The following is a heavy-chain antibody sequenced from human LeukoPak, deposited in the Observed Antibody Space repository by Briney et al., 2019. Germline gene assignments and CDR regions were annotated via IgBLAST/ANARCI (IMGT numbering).Heavy chain of an antibody. V-gene: IGHV3-9*03. CDR3: AKDSLRFLGHVFDH. J-gene: IGHJ4*02. D-gene: IGHD3-3*01. CDR1: GFTFDDYA. CDR2: ISWNSGSI. Sequence: GRSLRLSCAASGFTFDDYAMHWVRQAPGKGLEWVSGISWNSGSIGYADSVKGRFTISRDNAKNSLYLQMNSLRAEDMALYYCAKDSLRFLGHVFDHWGQGTLVTVSS.